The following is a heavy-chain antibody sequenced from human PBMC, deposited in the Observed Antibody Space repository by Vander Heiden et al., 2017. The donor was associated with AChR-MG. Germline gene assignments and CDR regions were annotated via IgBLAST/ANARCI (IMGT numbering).Heavy chain of an antibody. Sequence: QVQLVESGGGVVQPGRSLRLSCAASGFTFMSYAMHWVRQAPGKGLERVAVISYDVSNKYYADSVKGRFTISRDNSKNTLYLQMNSLRAEDTAVYYCAREWDPAGFDYWGQGTLVTVSS. J-gene: IGHJ4*02. CDR3: AREWDPAGFDY. V-gene: IGHV3-30-3*01. CDR1: GFTFMSYA. CDR2: ISYDVSNK. D-gene: IGHD1-26*01.